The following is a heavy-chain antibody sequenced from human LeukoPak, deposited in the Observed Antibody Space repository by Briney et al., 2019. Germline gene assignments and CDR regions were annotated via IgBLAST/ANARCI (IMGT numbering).Heavy chain of an antibody. J-gene: IGHJ5*02. CDR2: IYPHDSDT. CDR3: ARLTYFGAGSSIFDP. Sequence: GDSLKISCQGSGSTFTNYWIGWVRQTPGRGLELMGIIYPHDSDTNYSPSFQGQVTISADRSINTLYLQWSSLKASDTAMYYCARLTYFGAGSSIFDPWGQGTLVTVSS. V-gene: IGHV5-51*01. CDR1: GSTFTNYW. D-gene: IGHD3-10*01.